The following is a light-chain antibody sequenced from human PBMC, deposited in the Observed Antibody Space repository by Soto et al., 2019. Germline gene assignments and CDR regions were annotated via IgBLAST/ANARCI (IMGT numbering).Light chain of an antibody. J-gene: IGLJ3*02. CDR3: AAWDDSLNGWV. CDR1: SSNIGNNA. CDR2: YDD. V-gene: IGLV1-36*01. Sequence: QSVLTQPPSVSEAPRQRVTISRSGSSSNIGNNAVNWYQQLPGKAPKLLIYYDDLLPSGGSDRFSGYKSGTSASLAISGLQSEDEGDYYCAAWDDSLNGWVFGGGTTLTVL.